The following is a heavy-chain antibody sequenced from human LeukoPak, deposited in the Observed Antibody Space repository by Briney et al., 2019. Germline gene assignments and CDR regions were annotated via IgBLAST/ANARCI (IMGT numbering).Heavy chain of an antibody. CDR3: ARKGVGATADY. CDR2: INAGNGNT. V-gene: IGHV1-3*01. D-gene: IGHD1-26*01. Sequence: ASVKVSCKASGYTFTSYAMHWVRQAPGQRLEWMGWINAGNGNTKYSLKFQGRVTITRDTSASTAYMELSSLRSEDTAVYYCARKGVGATADYWGQGTLVTVSS. CDR1: GYTFTSYA. J-gene: IGHJ4*02.